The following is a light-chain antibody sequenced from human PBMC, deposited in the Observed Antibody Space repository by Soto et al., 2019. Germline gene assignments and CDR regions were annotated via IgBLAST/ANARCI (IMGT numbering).Light chain of an antibody. V-gene: IGKV3-15*01. CDR3: QQYNNWPQT. CDR2: DAS. CDR1: QSLRSS. Sequence: MTQSLDTLSVSLGERATLSCRASQSLRSSLAWYQQKPGQAPRLLIYDASTRATGIPARFSGSGSGTDFTLTISGLQSEDFAVYYCQQYNNWPQTFGQGTKVDIK. J-gene: IGKJ1*01.